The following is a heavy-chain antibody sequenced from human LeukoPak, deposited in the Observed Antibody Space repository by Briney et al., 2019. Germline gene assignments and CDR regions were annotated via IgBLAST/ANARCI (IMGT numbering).Heavy chain of an antibody. CDR2: INTKTGNP. CDR1: GYSFTTYA. V-gene: IGHV7-4-1*02. D-gene: IGHD3-3*01. Sequence: ASVKVSCKASGYSFTTYALNWVRQAPGQGLEWMGWINTKTGNPTYAQDFRGRFVFSLGTSGSTAYLQIRSLKAEDTAVYYCARVFGTTIFGIVSKYGNDYWGQGTLVTVSS. J-gene: IGHJ4*02. CDR3: ARVFGTTIFGIVSKYGNDY.